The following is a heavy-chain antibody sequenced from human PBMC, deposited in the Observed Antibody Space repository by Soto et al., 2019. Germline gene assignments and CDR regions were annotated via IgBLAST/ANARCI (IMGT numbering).Heavy chain of an antibody. CDR3: ARAWVEMATILTY. CDR2: IDYSGIT. V-gene: IGHV4-61*01. CDR1: GDSVSSGSYY. Sequence: QVQLQESGPGLVKPSETLSLTCTVSGDSVSSGSYYWSWIRQPPGQGLEYIGFIDYSGITNYNPSLQSRVTISVDTSKNQFSLTLTSVTAADTAIYHCARAWVEMATILTYWGQGTLVTVSS. J-gene: IGHJ4*02. D-gene: IGHD5-12*01.